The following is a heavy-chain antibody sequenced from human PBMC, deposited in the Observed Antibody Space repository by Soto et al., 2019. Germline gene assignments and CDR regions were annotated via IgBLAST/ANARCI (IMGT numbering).Heavy chain of an antibody. CDR1: GFTFSIYS. D-gene: IGHD2-8*01. CDR2: ISSSSSYI. J-gene: IGHJ4*02. V-gene: IGHV3-21*01. CDR3: ARDRYCTNGVCANWYGSV. Sequence: PGGSLRLSCAASGFTFSIYSMNWVRQAPGKGLEWVSSISSSSSYIYYANSVKGRFTISRDNAKNSLYLQMNSLRAEGTAVYYCARDRYCTNGVCANWYGSVWGQGTLVTVSS.